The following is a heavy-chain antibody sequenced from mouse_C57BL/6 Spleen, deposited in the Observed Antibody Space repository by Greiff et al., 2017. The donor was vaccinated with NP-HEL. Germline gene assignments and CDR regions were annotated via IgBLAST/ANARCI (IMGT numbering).Heavy chain of an antibody. V-gene: IGHV2-4*01. D-gene: IGHD2-3*01. CDR3: AKGGGYYPNYFDY. CDR2: IWRGGST. J-gene: IGHJ2*01. Sequence: VQGVESGPGLVQPSQSLSIPCTVSGFSLTSYGVHWVRQPPGKGLEWLGVIWRGGSTDYNAAFISRLSISKDNSKSQVFFKMNSLQADDTAIYYCAKGGGYYPNYFDYWGQGTTLTVSS. CDR1: GFSLTSYG.